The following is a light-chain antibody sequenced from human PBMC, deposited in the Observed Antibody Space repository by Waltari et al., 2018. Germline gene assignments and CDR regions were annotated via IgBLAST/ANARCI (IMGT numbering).Light chain of an antibody. CDR1: HQVASNY. V-gene: IGKV3-20*01. CDR2: GAS. CDR3: QHYGNSPQLT. Sequence: ENVLTQSPATLSLSPGDRVTLSYRASHQVASNYIAWYHQRPGQAPRLLIFGASSRATGIPDRFSGSGSGTDFSLTISRLEPEDFGIYYCQHYGNSPQLTFAGGTRLEIK. J-gene: IGKJ4*01.